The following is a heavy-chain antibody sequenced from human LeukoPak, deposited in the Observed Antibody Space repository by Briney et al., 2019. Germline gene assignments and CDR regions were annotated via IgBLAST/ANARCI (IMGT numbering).Heavy chain of an antibody. CDR2: IGGGDTDT. CDR3: ARSSLRGYSYGAYFDY. Sequence: GGSLRLSCAASGFTIYNHAMSWVRQAPGMGLEWVTVIGGGDTDTNYTDSVKGRFTISRDNSKNTVSLQMDSLRPEAAAVYYCARSSLRGYSYGAYFDYWGQGTLVTVSS. CDR1: GFTIYNHA. D-gene: IGHD5-18*01. V-gene: IGHV3-23*01. J-gene: IGHJ4*02.